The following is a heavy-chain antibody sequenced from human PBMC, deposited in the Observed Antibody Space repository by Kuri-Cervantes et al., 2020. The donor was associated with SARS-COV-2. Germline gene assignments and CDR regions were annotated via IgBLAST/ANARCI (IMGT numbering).Heavy chain of an antibody. CDR2: INPNSGGT. CDR1: GYTFTGYY. CDR3: ARDGYCSSTSCQAGFQH. J-gene: IGHJ1*01. D-gene: IGHD2-2*03. V-gene: IGHV1-2*02. Sequence: ASVKVSCKASGYTFTGYYMHWVRQAPGQGLEWMGWINPNSGGTNYAQKFQGRVTMTRDTSISTAYMELSSLRSEDTAVYYCARDGYCSSTSCQAGFQHWGQGTLVTVSS.